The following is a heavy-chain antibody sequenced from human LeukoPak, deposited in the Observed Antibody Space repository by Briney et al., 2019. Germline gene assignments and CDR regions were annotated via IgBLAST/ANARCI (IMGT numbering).Heavy chain of an antibody. J-gene: IGHJ5*02. CDR1: GGSISSSSYS. Sequence: PSETLSLTCTVSGGSISSSSYSWGWIRQPPGKGLEWIGSIYYSGSTYYNPSLKSRVTISVDTSKNQFSLKLSSVTAADTAVYYCARTYYYDSSGYYYGLYNWFDPWGQGTLVTVSS. D-gene: IGHD3-22*01. CDR2: IYYSGST. V-gene: IGHV4-39*01. CDR3: ARTYYYDSSGYYYGLYNWFDP.